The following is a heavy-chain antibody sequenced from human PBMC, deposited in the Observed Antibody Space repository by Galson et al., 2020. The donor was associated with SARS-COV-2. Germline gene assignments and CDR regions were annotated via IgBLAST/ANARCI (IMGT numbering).Heavy chain of an antibody. V-gene: IGHV6-1*01. J-gene: IGHJ6*02. CDR2: TYYRSKWYN. CDR1: GNSVSSNSVA. D-gene: IGHD1-7*01. CDR3: ARALLTGTNTLYYSGMDV. Sequence: SQTLSLTCAISGNSVSSNSVAWNWIRQSPSRGLEWLGRTYYRSKWYNDYAVSVKSRITINPDTSKNQFSLQLNSVTSEDTAVYYCARALLTGTNTLYYSGMDVWGQGTTVTVSS.